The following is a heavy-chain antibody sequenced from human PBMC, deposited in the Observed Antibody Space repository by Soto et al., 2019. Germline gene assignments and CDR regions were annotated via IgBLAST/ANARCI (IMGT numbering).Heavy chain of an antibody. D-gene: IGHD6-6*01. CDR3: AKSGGWQLEDYGYGMDV. Sequence: ASVKVSCKGSGYTFTNFGISWVRQAPGQGLEWMGWISTYHGITNYAQVVQGRVTMTTDTSTSTAYMELKSLTSDDTAVYYCAKSGGWQLEDYGYGMDVWGQGTTVTVS. V-gene: IGHV1-18*01. CDR2: ISTYHGIT. J-gene: IGHJ6*02. CDR1: GYTFTNFG.